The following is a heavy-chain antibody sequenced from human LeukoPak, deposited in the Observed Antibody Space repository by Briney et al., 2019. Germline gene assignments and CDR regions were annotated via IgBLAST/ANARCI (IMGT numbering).Heavy chain of an antibody. D-gene: IGHD3-10*01. V-gene: IGHV3-48*03. J-gene: IGHJ4*02. CDR3: ARDKNYYGSGSYYDDY. Sequence: GGSLRLSCAASGFTFSSYEMNWVRQAPGKGLEWVSYISSSGSTIYYADSVKGRFTISRDNAKNSLYLQMNSLRAEDTAVYYCARDKNYYGSGSYYDDYWGQGTLVTVSS. CDR2: ISSSGSTI. CDR1: GFTFSSYE.